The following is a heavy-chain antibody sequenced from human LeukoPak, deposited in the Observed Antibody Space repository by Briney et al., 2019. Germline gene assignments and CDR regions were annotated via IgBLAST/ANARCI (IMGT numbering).Heavy chain of an antibody. J-gene: IGHJ3*02. CDR1: GGSISSSSYY. V-gene: IGHV4-39*07. CDR3: TRRAGTDSNGAFDI. D-gene: IGHD6-19*01. CDR2: IYYSGST. Sequence: PSETLSLTCTVSGGSISSSSYYWGWIRQPPGKGLEWIGSIYYSGSTYYNPSLKSRVTISVDKSKNQFSLNLSSVTAADTAVYYCTRRAGTDSNGAFDIWGQGTVVTVSS.